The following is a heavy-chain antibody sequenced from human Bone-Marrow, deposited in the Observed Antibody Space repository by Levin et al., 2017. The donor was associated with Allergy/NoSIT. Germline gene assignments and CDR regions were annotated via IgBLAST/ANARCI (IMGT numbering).Heavy chain of an antibody. D-gene: IGHD2-21*01. V-gene: IGHV3-30*18. Sequence: SCAASGFTFSSYGMHWVRQAPGKGLEWVAVISYDGSNKYYADSVKGRFTISRDNSKNTLYLQMNSLRAEDTAVYYCAKNGPHDYCGGDCYPCGMDVWGQGTTVTVSS. J-gene: IGHJ6*02. CDR2: ISYDGSNK. CDR1: GFTFSSYG. CDR3: AKNGPHDYCGGDCYPCGMDV.